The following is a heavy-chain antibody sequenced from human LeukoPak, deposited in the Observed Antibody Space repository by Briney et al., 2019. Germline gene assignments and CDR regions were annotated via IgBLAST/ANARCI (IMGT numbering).Heavy chain of an antibody. V-gene: IGHV3-30*03. J-gene: IGHJ6*03. Sequence: PGGSLRLSCAASGFTFSSYGMHWVRQAPGKGLEWVAVISYDGSNKYYADSVKGRFTISRDNSKNTLYLQMNSLRAEDTAVYYCARERVEYRAYSYMDVWGKGTTVTVSS. CDR2: ISYDGSNK. CDR1: GFTFSSYG. CDR3: ARERVEYRAYSYMDV. D-gene: IGHD2-8*02.